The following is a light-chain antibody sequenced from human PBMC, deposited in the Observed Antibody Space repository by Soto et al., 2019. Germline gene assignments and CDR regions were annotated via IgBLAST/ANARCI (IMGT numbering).Light chain of an antibody. J-gene: IGKJ4*01. CDR1: QDITNA. CDR2: EAS. V-gene: IGKV1-33*01. Sequence: DIQMTQSPSSLYASVGDRVTITCQASQDITNALNWYQQKPGKAPKVLIYEASNLETGVPSRFSGSGSGTDLTFTISSPQTEDIATYFCQQYDNVPLTFGGGTKVEIK. CDR3: QQYDNVPLT.